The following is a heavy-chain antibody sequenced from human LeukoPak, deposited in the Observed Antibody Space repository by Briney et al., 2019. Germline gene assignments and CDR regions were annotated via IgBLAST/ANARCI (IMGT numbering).Heavy chain of an antibody. CDR2: INPNSGGT. D-gene: IGHD2-21*02. Sequence: GASVKVSCKASGYTFTGYYMHWVRQAPGQGLEWMGWINPNSGGTNYAQKFQGRVTMTRDTSISTAYMELSRLRSDDTAVYYCARPMGKMVTASFDYWGQGTLVTVSS. CDR3: ARPMGKMVTASFDY. V-gene: IGHV1-2*02. CDR1: GYTFTGYY. J-gene: IGHJ4*02.